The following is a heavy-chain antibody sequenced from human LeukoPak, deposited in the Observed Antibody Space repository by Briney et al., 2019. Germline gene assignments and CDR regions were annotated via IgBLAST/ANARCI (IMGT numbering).Heavy chain of an antibody. V-gene: IGHV3-21*01. J-gene: IGHJ4*02. CDR1: GFTFSSYS. CDR3: ARAKVGARDYFDY. CDR2: ISSSSSYI. D-gene: IGHD1-26*01. Sequence: GGSLRLSCAASGFTFSSYSMIWVRQAPGRGLEWVSSISSSSSYIYYVDSVKGRFTTSRDNVENSLYLQMNSLRAEDTAVYYCARAKVGARDYFDYWGQGTLVTVSS.